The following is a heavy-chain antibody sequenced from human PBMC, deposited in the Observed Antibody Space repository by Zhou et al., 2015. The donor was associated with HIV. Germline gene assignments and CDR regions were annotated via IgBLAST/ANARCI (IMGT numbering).Heavy chain of an antibody. V-gene: IGHV1-18*01. Sequence: QVQLVQSGAEVKKPGSSVKVSCKASGGTFSSYAISWVRQAPGQGLEWMGWISAYNGNTNYAQKLQGRVTMTTDTSTSTAYMELRSLRSDDTAVYYCARDRGNDYGDYGWFDPWGQGTLVTVSS. CDR2: ISAYNGNT. D-gene: IGHD4-17*01. J-gene: IGHJ5*02. CDR3: ARDRGNDYGDYGWFDP. CDR1: GGTFSSYA.